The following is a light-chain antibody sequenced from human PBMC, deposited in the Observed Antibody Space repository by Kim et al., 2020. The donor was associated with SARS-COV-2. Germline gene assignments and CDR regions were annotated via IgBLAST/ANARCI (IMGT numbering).Light chain of an antibody. CDR3: NCRDNSHNVI. CDR2: SKN. J-gene: IGLJ2*01. V-gene: IGLV3-19*01. Sequence: SSELTQDPAVSVALGQTVTITCQGDSLRNWHGSWFQQKPGQAPRLVIYSKNNRPSGIPDRFSGFTSGDTASLTITGAQAEDEADFYCNCRDNSHNVIFGG. CDR1: SLRNWH.